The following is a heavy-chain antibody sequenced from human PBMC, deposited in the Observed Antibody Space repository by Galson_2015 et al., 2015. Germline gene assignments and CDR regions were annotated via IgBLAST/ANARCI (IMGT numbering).Heavy chain of an antibody. D-gene: IGHD2-15*01. V-gene: IGHV3-11*01. CDR3: ARDRSCFDY. Sequence: SLRLSCAASGFTFRSYWMHWVRQAPGKGLEWVSYISSSGSTIYYADSVKGRFTISRDNAKNSLYLQMNSLRAEDTAVYYCARDRSCFDYWGQGTLVTVSS. CDR1: GFTFRSYW. J-gene: IGHJ4*02. CDR2: ISSSGSTI.